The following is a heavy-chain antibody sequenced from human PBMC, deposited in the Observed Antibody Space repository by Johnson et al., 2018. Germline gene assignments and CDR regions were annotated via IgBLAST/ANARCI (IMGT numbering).Heavy chain of an antibody. Sequence: VQLVESGAEVQKPGESLKISCKGSGYSFARYWIGWVRQMPGRGLEWLGLIYPGDSDTRYSPSFQGQVTIAADKFISTAYLQWSSLKASDTAMYYCARGLMVSGWGDVWGQGTTVTVSS. CDR2: IYPGDSDT. CDR3: ARGLMVSGWGDV. CDR1: GYSFARYW. V-gene: IGHV5-51*01. J-gene: IGHJ6*02. D-gene: IGHD2-8*01.